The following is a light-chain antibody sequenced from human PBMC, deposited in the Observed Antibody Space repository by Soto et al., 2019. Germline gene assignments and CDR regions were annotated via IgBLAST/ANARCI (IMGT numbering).Light chain of an antibody. V-gene: IGLV2-14*01. CDR3: ISYTDNNHYV. CDR1: SSDVGGYNY. J-gene: IGLJ1*01. Sequence: QSALTQPASVSGSPGQSITISCTGTSSDVGGYNYVSWYQQQPGRAPKLMIHDVTYRPSGVSYRFSGSKSGNTASLTISGLQAEDEADYYCISYTDNNHYVFGPGTKVTVL. CDR2: DVT.